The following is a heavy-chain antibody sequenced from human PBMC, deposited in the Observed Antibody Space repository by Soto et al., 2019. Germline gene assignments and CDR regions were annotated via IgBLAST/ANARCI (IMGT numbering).Heavy chain of an antibody. V-gene: IGHV1-69*13. CDR3: ARVVVVVPAAPTISYYYGMDV. J-gene: IGHJ6*02. D-gene: IGHD2-2*01. Sequence: SVKVSCKASGGTFSSYAISWVRQAPGQGLEWMGGIIPIFGTANYAQKFQGRVTITADESTSTAYMELSSLRSEDTAVYYCARVVVVVPAAPTISYYYGMDVWGQGTTVTVSS. CDR1: GGTFSSYA. CDR2: IIPIFGTA.